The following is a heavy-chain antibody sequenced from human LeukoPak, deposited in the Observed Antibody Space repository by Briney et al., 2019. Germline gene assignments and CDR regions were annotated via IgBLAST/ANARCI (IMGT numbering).Heavy chain of an antibody. CDR1: GFTFTSFA. CDR2: ISTTGGTT. J-gene: IGHJ3*02. V-gene: IGHV3-23*01. D-gene: IGHD3-22*01. CDR3: ATGEGGSYYDSRGYYSDI. Sequence: PGGSLRLSCAASGFTFTSFAMSWVRQAPGKGLEWVSAISTTGGTTYYADSVKGRFTISRDNSKNTLYLQMNSLRAEDTAVYYCATGEGGSYYDSRGYYSDIWGQGTMVTVSS.